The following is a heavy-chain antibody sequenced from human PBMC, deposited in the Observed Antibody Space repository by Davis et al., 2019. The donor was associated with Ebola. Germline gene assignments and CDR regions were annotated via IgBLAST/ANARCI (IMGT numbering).Heavy chain of an antibody. D-gene: IGHD3-3*01. Sequence: GESLKISCAASGFTFSSYSMNWVRQAPGKGLEWVSSISSSSSYIYYADSVKGRFTISGDNAKNSLYLQMNSLRAEDTAVYYCARGITIFGVVNVDAFDIWGQGTMVTVSS. CDR1: GFTFSSYS. J-gene: IGHJ3*02. CDR3: ARGITIFGVVNVDAFDI. CDR2: ISSSSSYI. V-gene: IGHV3-21*01.